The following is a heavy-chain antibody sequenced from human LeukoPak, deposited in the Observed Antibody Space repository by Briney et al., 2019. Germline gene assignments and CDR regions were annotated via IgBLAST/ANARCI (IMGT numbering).Heavy chain of an antibody. CDR2: ISYDGSNK. Sequence: GGSLRLSCAASGFTFSSYGMSWVRQAPGKGLEWVAVISYDGSNKYYADSVKGRFTISRDNSKNTLYLQMNSLRAEDTAVYYCARGVAAAGRYYYYYMDVWGKGTTVTVSS. D-gene: IGHD6-13*01. CDR3: ARGVAAAGRYYYYYMDV. V-gene: IGHV3-30*03. CDR1: GFTFSSYG. J-gene: IGHJ6*03.